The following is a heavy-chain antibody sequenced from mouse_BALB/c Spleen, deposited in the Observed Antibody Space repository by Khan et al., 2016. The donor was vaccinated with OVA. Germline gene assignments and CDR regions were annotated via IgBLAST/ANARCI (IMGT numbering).Heavy chain of an antibody. CDR1: GYSITSEYT. CDR2: ISYSGNT. Sequence: EVKLLESGPGLVKPSQSLSLTCTVTGYSITSEYTWNWIRQFPGNKLEWMGFISYSGNTRYNPSLKSRISITRDTSKNQFFLQLNSVTSEDTATYYSARKDYYDYDPFPYWGQGTLVTVSA. D-gene: IGHD2-4*01. CDR3: ARKDYYDYDPFPY. V-gene: IGHV3-2*02. J-gene: IGHJ3*01.